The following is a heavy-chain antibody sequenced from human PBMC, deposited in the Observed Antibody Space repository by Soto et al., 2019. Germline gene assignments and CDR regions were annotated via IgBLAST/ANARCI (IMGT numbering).Heavy chain of an antibody. J-gene: IGHJ6*02. V-gene: IGHV1-69*13. CDR2: IIPIFGTA. D-gene: IGHD3-3*01. Sequence: GXSVKVSCDAAGGSFISYAISWGRQAPGQGLEWMGGIIPIFGTANYAQKFQGRVTITADESTSTAYMELSSLRSEDTAVYYCARAITIFGAVNYYYGMDVWGQGTTVTVSS. CDR1: GGSFISYA. CDR3: ARAITIFGAVNYYYGMDV.